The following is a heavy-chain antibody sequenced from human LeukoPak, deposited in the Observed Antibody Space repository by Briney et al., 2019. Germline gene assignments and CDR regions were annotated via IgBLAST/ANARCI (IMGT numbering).Heavy chain of an antibody. V-gene: IGHV3-23*01. D-gene: IGHD3-9*01. Sequence: PGGSLRLSCAASGFTFSSYWMSWVRQAPGKGLEWVSAISGSGGSTYYADSVKGRFTISRDNSKNTLYLQMNSLRAEDTAVYYCAKDSKGAKYYDILTGLRLFFDYWGQGTLVTVSS. CDR2: ISGSGGST. J-gene: IGHJ4*02. CDR1: GFTFSSYW. CDR3: AKDSKGAKYYDILTGLRLFFDY.